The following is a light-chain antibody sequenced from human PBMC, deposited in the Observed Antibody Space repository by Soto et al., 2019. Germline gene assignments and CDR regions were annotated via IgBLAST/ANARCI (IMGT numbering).Light chain of an antibody. V-gene: IGKV1-27*01. CDR2: AAS. CDR3: QKYKGAPRT. J-gene: IGKJ1*01. CDR1: QGINNT. Sequence: DIQLTQSPSSLSASVGDRVTITCRASQGINNTLAWYQQKSGKVPSLLIFAASTLQSGVPSRFSGSGFGTLVTLTISGLQAEDVATYYCQKYKGAPRTFGQGTKVEMK.